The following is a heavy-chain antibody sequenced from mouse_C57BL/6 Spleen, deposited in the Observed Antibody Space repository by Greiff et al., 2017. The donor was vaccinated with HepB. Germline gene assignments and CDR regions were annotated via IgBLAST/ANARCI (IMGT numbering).Heavy chain of an antibody. CDR1: GYTFTDYN. V-gene: IGHV1-22*01. D-gene: IGHD1-1*01. CDR3: ARWGGYYGD. Sequence: DVQLVESGPELVKPGASVKMSCKASGYTFTDYNLHWVKQSHGKSLEWIGYINPNNGGTSYNQKFKGKATLTVNKSSSTAYMELRSLTSEDSAVYYCARWGGYYGDWGQGTTLTVSS. J-gene: IGHJ2*01. CDR2: INPNNGGT.